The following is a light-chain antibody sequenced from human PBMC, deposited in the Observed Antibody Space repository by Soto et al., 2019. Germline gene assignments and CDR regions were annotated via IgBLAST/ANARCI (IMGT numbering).Light chain of an antibody. CDR3: CSYAGSSTWV. J-gene: IGLJ3*02. CDR1: SSDVGSYNL. CDR2: EGN. V-gene: IGLV2-23*01. Sequence: QSALTQPASVSASPGQSITISCTGTSSDVGSYNLVSWYQQHPGKAPKLMIYEGNKRPSGVSDRFFGSKSGITASLTISGLQAEDEADYYCCSYAGSSTWVFGGGTKLTVL.